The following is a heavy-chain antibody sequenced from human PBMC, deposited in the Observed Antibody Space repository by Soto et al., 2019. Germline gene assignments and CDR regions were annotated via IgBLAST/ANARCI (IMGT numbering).Heavy chain of an antibody. D-gene: IGHD5-18*01. CDR3: ARGGDTARVYHGMDV. CDR2: INLNSGGT. Sequence: ASVKVSCKASGYSFTGYFTQWVRQAPGQGLEWMGWINLNSGGTNYAQKFQGRVTMTRDTSISTAYMELSRLRSDDTAVYYCARGGDTARVYHGMDVWGQGTTVTVSS. J-gene: IGHJ6*02. CDR1: GYSFTGYF. V-gene: IGHV1-2*02.